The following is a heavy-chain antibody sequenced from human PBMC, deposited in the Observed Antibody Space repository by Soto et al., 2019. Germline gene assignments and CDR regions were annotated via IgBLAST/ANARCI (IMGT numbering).Heavy chain of an antibody. Sequence: QVQLVQSGAEVKKPGALVKDSCKASGYTFTIYGISSVRQAPRRGLEWMGWISAYSGNTNYAHKLQGRVTMTTDTPTSIAYMELRSLRSDAPAVYYCARDWAAPGIFDYWCQGTLVTVSS. J-gene: IGHJ4*02. CDR1: GYTFTIYG. CDR3: ARDWAAPGIFDY. V-gene: IGHV1-18*01. D-gene: IGHD6-13*01. CDR2: ISAYSGNT.